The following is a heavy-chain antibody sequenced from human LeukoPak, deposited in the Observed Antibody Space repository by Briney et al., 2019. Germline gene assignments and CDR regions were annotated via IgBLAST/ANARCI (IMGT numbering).Heavy chain of an antibody. J-gene: IGHJ5*02. D-gene: IGHD4-11*01. Sequence: SVKVSCKASGGSFSSYAISWVRQAPGQGLEWMGRIIPILGIANYAQKFQGRVTITADKSTSTAYMELSSLRSEDTAVYYCAHSNYPENWFDPWGQGTLVTVSS. CDR1: GGSFSSYA. CDR2: IIPILGIA. V-gene: IGHV1-69*04. CDR3: AHSNYPENWFDP.